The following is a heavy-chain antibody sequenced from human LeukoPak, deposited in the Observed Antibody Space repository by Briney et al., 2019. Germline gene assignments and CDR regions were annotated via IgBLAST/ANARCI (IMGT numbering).Heavy chain of an antibody. CDR2: MNPNSGDT. J-gene: IGHJ4*02. D-gene: IGHD3-10*02. CDR3: ARALLACVLCFDY. CDR1: GYTFIGYD. Sequence: ASVKVSCKTSGYTFIGYDINWVRQATGQGLEWMGWMNPNSGDTGYAQKFQGRVTMTRDTSISTAYMELSSLRSEDTAVYYRARALLACVLCFDYWGQGSLVTVSP. V-gene: IGHV1-8*01.